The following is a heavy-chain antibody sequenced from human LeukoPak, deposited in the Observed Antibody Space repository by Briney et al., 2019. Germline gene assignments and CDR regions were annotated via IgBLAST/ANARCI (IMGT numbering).Heavy chain of an antibody. CDR3: ARRSSHGGYYYIDY. CDR2: IYPGDSDT. Sequence: GESLKIFCKGSGYSFTSYWIGWVRQMPGKGLEWMGIIYPGDSDTRYSPSFQGQVTISADRSINTAYLQWSSLKASDTAMYYCARRSSHGGYYYIDYWGQGTLVTVSS. V-gene: IGHV5-51*01. D-gene: IGHD3-10*01. J-gene: IGHJ4*02. CDR1: GYSFTSYW.